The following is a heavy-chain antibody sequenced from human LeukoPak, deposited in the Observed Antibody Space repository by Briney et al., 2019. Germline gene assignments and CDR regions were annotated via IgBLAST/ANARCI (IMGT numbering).Heavy chain of an antibody. CDR3: AKQAKAAAGFAVVGYFDY. J-gene: IGHJ4*02. Sequence: GGSLRLSCVASGFTFSNYAMNWVRQAPGKGLDWISTISVGHSTNYADSVKGRFTISRDNSKNTLYLQMNSLRAEDTAVYYCAKQAKAAAGFAVVGYFDYWGQGTLVTVSS. D-gene: IGHD6-13*01. V-gene: IGHV3-23*01. CDR1: GFTFSNYA. CDR2: ISVGHST.